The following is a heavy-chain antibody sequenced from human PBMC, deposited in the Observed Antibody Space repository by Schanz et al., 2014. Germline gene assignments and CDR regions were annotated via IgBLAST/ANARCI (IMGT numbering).Heavy chain of an antibody. J-gene: IGHJ5*02. CDR2: IYNGGTT. D-gene: IGHD1-1*01. CDR1: GGSVSSGGYS. Sequence: QVQLQESGPGLVKPSETLSLTCAVSGGSVSSGGYSWSWIRQPPGKGLEWLGYIYNGGTTYYNPSLQSRLSISVDTSENQFSLKLSSVTAADTAVYYCARTRTTGTTFTWFDPWGQGTLVTVSS. CDR3: ARTRTTGTTFTWFDP. V-gene: IGHV4-30-4*07.